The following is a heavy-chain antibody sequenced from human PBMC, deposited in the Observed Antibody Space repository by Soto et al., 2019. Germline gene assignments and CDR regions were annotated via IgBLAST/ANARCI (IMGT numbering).Heavy chain of an antibody. CDR3: ARDSSTSGGELLSRWGFDY. Sequence: QVQLVQSGAEVKKPGSSVKVSCKASGGTFSSYAISWVRQAPGQGLEWMGGIIPIFGTANYAQKFQGRVTITADESTSTAYMELSSLRSEDTAVYYCARDSSTSGGELLSRWGFDYWGQGTLVTVSS. CDR2: IIPIFGTA. D-gene: IGHD1-26*01. CDR1: GGTFSSYA. J-gene: IGHJ4*02. V-gene: IGHV1-69*12.